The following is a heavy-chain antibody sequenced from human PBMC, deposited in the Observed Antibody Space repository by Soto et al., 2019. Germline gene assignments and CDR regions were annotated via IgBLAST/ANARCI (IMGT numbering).Heavy chain of an antibody. J-gene: IGHJ4*02. CDR3: ARDKSTSCYYY. D-gene: IGHD2-2*01. CDR2: INAGNGNT. Sequence: ASVKVSCKASGHTFTSYAMHWVRQAPGQRLEWMGWINAGNGNTKYSQKFQGRVTITRDTSASTAYMELSSLRSEDTAVYYCARDKSTSCYYYWGQGTLVTVSS. CDR1: GHTFTSYA. V-gene: IGHV1-3*01.